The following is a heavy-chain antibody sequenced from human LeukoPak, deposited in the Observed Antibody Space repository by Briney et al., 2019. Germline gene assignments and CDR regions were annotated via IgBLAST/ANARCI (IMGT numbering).Heavy chain of an antibody. Sequence: PGGSLRLSCAASGFTVSSNYMSWVRQAPGKGLEWVSVIYSGGSTYYADSVKGRFTISRDNSKNTLYLQMSSLRAEDTAVYYCAKGPAAIPEYFQHWGQGTLVTVSS. CDR3: AKGPAAIPEYFQH. J-gene: IGHJ1*01. V-gene: IGHV3-66*01. D-gene: IGHD2-2*02. CDR1: GFTVSSNY. CDR2: IYSGGST.